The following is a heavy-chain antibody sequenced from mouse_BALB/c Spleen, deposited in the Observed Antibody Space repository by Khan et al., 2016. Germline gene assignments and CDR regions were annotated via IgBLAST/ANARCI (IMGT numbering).Heavy chain of an antibody. CDR3: ARFGSITVASMDY. V-gene: IGHV14-3*02. CDR1: GFKIKDTY. Sequence: VQLQQSGAELVKPGASVKLSCRASGFKIKDTYIHWVRQRPAQGLEWIGRIDPANGITDYDPKFQAQATITADTSSNTAYLQVSSLTSEDTAVYYCARFGSITVASMDYWGQGTSVTVSS. D-gene: IGHD1-1*01. CDR2: IDPANGIT. J-gene: IGHJ4*01.